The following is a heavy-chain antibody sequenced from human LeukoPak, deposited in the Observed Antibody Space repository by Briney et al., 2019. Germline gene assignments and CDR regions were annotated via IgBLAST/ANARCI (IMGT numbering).Heavy chain of an antibody. CDR2: VSSSSSTI. V-gene: IGHV3-48*01. Sequence: GGSLRLSCAASGFTFSSYSMNWVRQAPGKGLEWVSYVSSSSSTIYYADSVKGRFTISRDNAKNSLYLQMNSLRAEDTAVYYCAGATVRDYWGQGTLVTVSS. CDR3: AGATVRDY. CDR1: GFTFSSYS. J-gene: IGHJ4*02. D-gene: IGHD4-11*01.